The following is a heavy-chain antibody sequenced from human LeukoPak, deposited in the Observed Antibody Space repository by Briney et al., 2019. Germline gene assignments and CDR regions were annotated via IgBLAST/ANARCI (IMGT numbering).Heavy chain of an antibody. CDR1: GFTFSSYA. CDR2: ISGSGGST. V-gene: IGHV3-23*01. D-gene: IGHD3-16*01. Sequence: GGSLRLSCAASGFTFSSYAMSWVSQAPGKGLEWVSAISGSGGSTYYADSVKGRFTISRDNSKNTLYLQMNSLRAEDTAVYYCAKDVSYDYGGYFQHWGQGTLVTVSS. CDR3: AKDVSYDYGGYFQH. J-gene: IGHJ1*01.